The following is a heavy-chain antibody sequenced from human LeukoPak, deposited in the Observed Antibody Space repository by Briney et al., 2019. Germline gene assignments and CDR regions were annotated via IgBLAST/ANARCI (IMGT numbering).Heavy chain of an antibody. D-gene: IGHD3-9*01. CDR3: ARDLWYYEILTGSNYYYYGMDV. CDR1: GFTFSSYG. CDR2: IWYDGSNK. J-gene: IGHJ6*02. V-gene: IGHV3-33*01. Sequence: GGSLRLSCAASGFTFSSYGMHWVRQAPGKGLEWVAVIWYDGSNKYYADSVKGRFTISRDNSKNTLYLQMNSLRAEDTAVYYCARDLWYYEILTGSNYYYYGMDVWGQGTTVTVSS.